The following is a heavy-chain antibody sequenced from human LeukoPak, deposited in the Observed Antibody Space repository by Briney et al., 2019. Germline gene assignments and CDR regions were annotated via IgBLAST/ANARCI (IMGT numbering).Heavy chain of an antibody. Sequence: ASVKVFCKASGYTFTSYDINWVRQATGQGLEWMGWMNPNSGNTGYAQKFQGRVTITRNTSISTAYMELSSLRSEDTAVYYCARGSYSSGWRLYYYYYYYMDVWGKGTTVTVSS. V-gene: IGHV1-8*03. CDR1: GYTFTSYD. CDR3: ARGSYSSGWRLYYYYYYYMDV. J-gene: IGHJ6*03. CDR2: MNPNSGNT. D-gene: IGHD6-19*01.